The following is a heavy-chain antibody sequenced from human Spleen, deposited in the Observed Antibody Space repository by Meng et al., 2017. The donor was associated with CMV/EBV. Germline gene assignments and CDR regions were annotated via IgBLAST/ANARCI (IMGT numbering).Heavy chain of an antibody. CDR2: INWNGERT. CDR1: GFTIDDYG. J-gene: IGHJ6*02. Sequence: GESLKISCAVSGFTIDDYGMSWVRQAPGKGLEWVSGINWNGERTGYADSVKGRFTISRGKAKNALYLQMNSLRVEDTAVYYCARDLEGCGICLLFYYYYGMDVWGQGTTVTVSS. D-gene: IGHD2-2*01. V-gene: IGHV3-20*04. CDR3: ARDLEGCGICLLFYYYYGMDV.